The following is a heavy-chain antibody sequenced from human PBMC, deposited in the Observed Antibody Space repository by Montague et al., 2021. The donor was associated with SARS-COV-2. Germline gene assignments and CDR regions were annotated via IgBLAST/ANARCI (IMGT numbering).Heavy chain of an antibody. Sequence: SGKVSFKASGYPFTSYGISWVRQAPGQGLEWMGWISAYNGNTNYAQKLQGRVTMTTDTSTSTAYMELRSLRSDDTAVYYCARGFDYGDYPDAFDIWGQGTMVTVSS. J-gene: IGHJ3*02. CDR3: ARGFDYGDYPDAFDI. CDR2: ISAYNGNT. V-gene: IGHV1-18*01. D-gene: IGHD4-17*01. CDR1: GYPFTSYG.